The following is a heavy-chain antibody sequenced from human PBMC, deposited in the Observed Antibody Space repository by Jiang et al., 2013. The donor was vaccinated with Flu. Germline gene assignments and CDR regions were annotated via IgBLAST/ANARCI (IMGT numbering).Heavy chain of an antibody. V-gene: IGHV5-51*01. J-gene: IGHJ6*02. D-gene: IGHD3-10*01. CDR1: GYSFTSYW. CDR2: IYPGDSDT. CDR3: ALPMVRGNYYYGMDV. Sequence: LKISCKGSGYSFTSYWIGWVRQMPGKGLEWMGIIYPGDSDTRYSPSFQGQVTISADKSISTAYLQWSSLKASDTAMYYCALPMVRGNYYYGMDVWGQGTTVTVSS.